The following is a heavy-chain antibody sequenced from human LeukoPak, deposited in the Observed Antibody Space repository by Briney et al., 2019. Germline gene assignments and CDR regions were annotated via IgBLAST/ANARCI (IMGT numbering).Heavy chain of an antibody. CDR2: IYGSGTI. CDR3: ARDSGTTGEVKFDP. D-gene: IGHD3-10*01. CDR1: GGSISRSY. Sequence: SETLSLTCTVSGGSISRSYWSWMRQPAGKGPEWIGRIYGSGTITYNPSLESRVTMSVDTSKNQFPLKLRSVTAADTAVYYCARDSGTTGEVKFDPWGQGILVTVSS. V-gene: IGHV4-4*07. J-gene: IGHJ5*02.